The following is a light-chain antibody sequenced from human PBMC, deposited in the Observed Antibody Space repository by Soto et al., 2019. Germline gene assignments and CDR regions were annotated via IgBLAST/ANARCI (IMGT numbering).Light chain of an antibody. J-gene: IGKJ1*01. CDR3: QHNNSHPWT. V-gene: IGKV1-5*03. CDR1: KSISSW. Sequence: DIQMTQSPSILSASVGDRVTITCRASKSISSWLAWYQQKPGKAPRLLIYKATSVENGAPTRFSGSASGTEFTLTISLLQPDDLANYYYQHNNSHPWTFGQGTKVEIK. CDR2: KAT.